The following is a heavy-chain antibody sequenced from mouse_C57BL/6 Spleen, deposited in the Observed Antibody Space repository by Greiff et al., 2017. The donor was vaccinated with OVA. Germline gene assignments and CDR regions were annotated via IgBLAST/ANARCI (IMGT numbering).Heavy chain of an antibody. D-gene: IGHD1-1*01. Sequence: QVQLTESGAELARPGASVKMSCKASGYSFTSYTMHWVKQRPGQGLEWIGYINPSSGYTKYNQKFKDKATLTADKSSSTAYMQLSSLTSEDSAVYYCARPTVDYWGQGTTLTVSS. J-gene: IGHJ2*01. CDR3: ARPTVDY. CDR2: INPSSGYT. CDR1: GYSFTSYT. V-gene: IGHV1-4*01.